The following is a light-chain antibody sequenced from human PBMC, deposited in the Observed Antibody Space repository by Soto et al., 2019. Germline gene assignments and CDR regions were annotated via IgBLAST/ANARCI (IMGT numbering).Light chain of an antibody. CDR1: QSVSSN. V-gene: IGKV3-15*01. CDR2: GAS. J-gene: IGKJ1*01. Sequence: EIVMTQSPATLSVSPGERATLSCRASQSVSSNLAWYQQKPGQAPRLLIYGASTRATGIPARFSGSGSGTEFTLNISILQSEDVAVYYCQQYNNWPPWTFGQGTKVEIK. CDR3: QQYNNWPPWT.